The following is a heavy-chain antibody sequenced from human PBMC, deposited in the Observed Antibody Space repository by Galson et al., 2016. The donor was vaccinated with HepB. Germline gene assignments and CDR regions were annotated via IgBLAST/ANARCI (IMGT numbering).Heavy chain of an antibody. CDR1: GFTFTNAW. Sequence: SLRLSCAASGFTFTNAWMSWVRQAPGKGLEWVGRIKRKTDGGTTDYAAPVKGRFTISRDGSKNTLYLQMNSLKSEDTAVYYCTTDGGDYGDYRNSGYYGMDVWGQGTTVTVSS. D-gene: IGHD4-17*01. J-gene: IGHJ6*02. CDR3: TTDGGDYGDYRNSGYYGMDV. V-gene: IGHV3-15*01. CDR2: IKRKTDGGTT.